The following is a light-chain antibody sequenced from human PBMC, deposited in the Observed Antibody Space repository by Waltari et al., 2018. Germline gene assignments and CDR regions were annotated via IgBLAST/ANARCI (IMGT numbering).Light chain of an antibody. CDR3: QQYVNSRWT. CDR2: GAS. V-gene: IGKV3-20*01. CDR1: QSVSSSY. J-gene: IGKJ1*01. Sequence: ETVLTQSPGTLSLSPGERATLSCRASQSVSSSYLAWYQQKPGRAPRLLIFGASSRASGIPDRCNGSGSGTEFTLTISRLEPEDFAMYYCQQYVNSRWTFGQGTKVEIK.